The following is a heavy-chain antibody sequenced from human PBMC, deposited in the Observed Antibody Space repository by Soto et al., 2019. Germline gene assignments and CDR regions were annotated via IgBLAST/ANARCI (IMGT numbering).Heavy chain of an antibody. CDR3: AHIRRYSGSSAYYYPVDS. D-gene: IGHD3-22*01. CDR1: GYTLTDLA. CDR2: FDPEDGET. V-gene: IGHV1-24*01. Sequence: ASVKVSCKVSGYTLTDLAMHWVRQAPGKGLEWVGGFDPEDGETIYAQKFQGRVTITKDTSKNQVVLTMTNLDPVDTATYYCAHIRRYSGSSAYYYPVDSWGQGTLVTVSS. J-gene: IGHJ4*02.